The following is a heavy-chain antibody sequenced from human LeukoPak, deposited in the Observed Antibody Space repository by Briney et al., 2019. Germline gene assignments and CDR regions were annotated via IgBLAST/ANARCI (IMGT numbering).Heavy chain of an antibody. V-gene: IGHV4-30-2*01. Sequence: SQTLSLTCTVSGGSISSGGYYWSWIRQPPGKGLEWIGYIYHSGSTYYNPSLKSRVTISVDRSKNQSSLKLSSVTAADTAVYYCAREGTVTMGGAFDIWGQGTMVTVSS. CDR2: IYHSGST. CDR1: GGSISSGGYY. D-gene: IGHD4-17*01. J-gene: IGHJ3*02. CDR3: AREGTVTMGGAFDI.